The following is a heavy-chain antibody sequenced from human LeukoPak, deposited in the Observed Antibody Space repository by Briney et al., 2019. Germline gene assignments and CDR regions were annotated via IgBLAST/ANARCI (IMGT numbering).Heavy chain of an antibody. CDR2: IIPIFGTA. CDR3: ARSPFYDYVWGSYPPSDY. J-gene: IGHJ4*02. Sequence: GASVKVSCKASGGTCSSYAISWVRQAPGQGLEWMGGIIPIFGTANYAQKFQGRVTMTRDTSISTAYMELSRLRSDDTAVYYCARSPFYDYVWGSYPPSDYWGQGTLVTVSS. V-gene: IGHV1-69*05. D-gene: IGHD3-16*01. CDR1: GGTCSSYA.